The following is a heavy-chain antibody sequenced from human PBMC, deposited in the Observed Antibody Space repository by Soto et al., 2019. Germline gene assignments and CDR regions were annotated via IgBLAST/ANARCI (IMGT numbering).Heavy chain of an antibody. D-gene: IGHD6-13*01. V-gene: IGHV3-33*01. CDR3: ARAGHSSSWYRASQAYYYGMDV. CDR1: GYTFSSYG. J-gene: IGHJ6*02. CDR2: IWYDGSNK. Sequence: GGSLRLAWAAYGYTFSSYGMQWVRQAPGKGMEWVAVIWYDGSNKYYADSVKGRFTISRDNSKNTLYLQMNSLRAEDTAVYYCARAGHSSSWYRASQAYYYGMDVRGQVTPFTASS.